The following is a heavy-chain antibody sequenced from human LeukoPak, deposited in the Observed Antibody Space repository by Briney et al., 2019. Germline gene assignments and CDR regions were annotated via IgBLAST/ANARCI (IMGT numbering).Heavy chain of an antibody. V-gene: IGHV3-23*01. Sequence: GGSLRLSCAASGFTFSTYAMTWVRQAPGKGLEWVSTITGSRDYTYYADSVKGRFTTSRDDSKNTLYLQMSSLRAEDTALYHCAKGKLAFDSWGQGTLVTVSS. CDR3: AKGKLAFDS. CDR1: GFTFSTYA. CDR2: ITGSRDYT. J-gene: IGHJ4*02.